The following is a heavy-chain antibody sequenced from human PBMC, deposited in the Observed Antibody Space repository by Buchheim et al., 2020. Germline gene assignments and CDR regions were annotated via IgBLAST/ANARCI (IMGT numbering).Heavy chain of an antibody. CDR1: GYTFTSYA. J-gene: IGHJ6*02. Sequence: QVQLVQPGAEVKKPGASVKVSCKASGYTFTSYAMHWVRQAPGQRLEWMGWINAGHGNTKYSQKFQGRGTITRDTSASTAYMELSSLRSEDTAVYYCASVGTTRYYYGMDVWGQGTT. D-gene: IGHD1-1*01. V-gene: IGHV1-3*01. CDR2: INAGHGNT. CDR3: ASVGTTRYYYGMDV.